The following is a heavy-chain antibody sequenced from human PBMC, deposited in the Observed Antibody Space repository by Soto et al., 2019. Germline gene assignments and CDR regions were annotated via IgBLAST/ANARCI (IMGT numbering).Heavy chain of an antibody. V-gene: IGHV1-3*01. CDR1: GYTFTTYY. D-gene: IGHD5-18*01. J-gene: IGHJ4*02. CDR2: INAGNGNT. Sequence: ASVKVSCKASGYTFTTYYMHWVRQAPGQRLEWMGWINAGNGNTKYSQKFQGRVTITRDTSASTAYMELSSLRSEDTAVYYCARDLGYSYGPHDYWGQGTLVTVSS. CDR3: ARDLGYSYGPHDY.